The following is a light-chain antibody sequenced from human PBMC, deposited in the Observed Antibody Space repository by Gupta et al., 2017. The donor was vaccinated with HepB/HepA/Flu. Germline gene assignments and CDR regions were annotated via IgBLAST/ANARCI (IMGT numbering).Light chain of an antibody. CDR1: QTIRSY. Sequence: DIQMTQSASSLSASIGDRVTITCRASQTIRSYLNWYQQKPGKAPNLLIFAASSLQSGVPSRFSGSGCGTNVTLTINSRQHEDFATYYCQQGSNTLTWTFGQGTKVDMK. CDR3: QQGSNTLTWT. V-gene: IGKV1-39*01. CDR2: AAS. J-gene: IGKJ1*01.